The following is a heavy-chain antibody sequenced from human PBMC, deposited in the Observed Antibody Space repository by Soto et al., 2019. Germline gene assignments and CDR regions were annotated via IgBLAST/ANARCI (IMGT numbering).Heavy chain of an antibody. D-gene: IGHD6-6*01. Sequence: EVQLVESGGGLVQPGGSLRLSCAASGFTFSNYWMSWVRQAPGKGLEWVANIKQDGGGKHYVDSVKGRFTISRENADNSLYLQMNNLRAEDTAVYYCARTYPSTARDFDYWGQGTLVTVSS. CDR2: IKQDGGGK. CDR3: ARTYPSTARDFDY. CDR1: GFTFSNYW. J-gene: IGHJ4*02. V-gene: IGHV3-7*05.